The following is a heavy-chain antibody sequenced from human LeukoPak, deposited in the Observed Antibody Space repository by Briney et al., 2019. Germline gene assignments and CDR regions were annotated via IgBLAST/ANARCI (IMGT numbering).Heavy chain of an antibody. V-gene: IGHV3-20*04. CDR2: INWNGGST. D-gene: IGHD3-3*01. J-gene: IGHJ4*02. Sequence: PGGSLRLSCAPSGFIFEDYGMHWVRQDPGKGLEWVSGINWNGGSTGYADSVKGRFTISRDNAKNSLYLQMNSLRAEDTALYYCARWGSGYNLFDYWGQGILVTVSS. CDR3: ARWGSGYNLFDY. CDR1: GFIFEDYG.